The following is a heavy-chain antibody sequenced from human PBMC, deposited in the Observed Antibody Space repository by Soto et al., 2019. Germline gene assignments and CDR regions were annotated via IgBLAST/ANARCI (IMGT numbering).Heavy chain of an antibody. Sequence: ASVKVSCKAPGYTFTSYGISWVRQAPGQGLEWMGWISAYNGNTNYAQKLQGRVTMTTDTSTSTAYMELRSLRSDDTAVYYCARASYNWNWFDPWGQGTLVTVSS. D-gene: IGHD1-20*01. CDR3: ARASYNWNWFDP. V-gene: IGHV1-18*01. J-gene: IGHJ5*02. CDR1: GYTFTSYG. CDR2: ISAYNGNT.